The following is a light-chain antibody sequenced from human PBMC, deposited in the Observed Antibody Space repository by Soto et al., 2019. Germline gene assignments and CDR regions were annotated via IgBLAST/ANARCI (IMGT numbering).Light chain of an antibody. Sequence: EIVLTQSPATLSLSPGERATLPCGASQSISSYLAWYQQKPGLAPRLLIYDASSRATGIPDRFSGSGSGTDFTLTISRLEPEDFAVYYCQQYGGSLTFGPGTQVDIK. CDR2: DAS. CDR1: QSISSY. CDR3: QQYGGSLT. J-gene: IGKJ3*01. V-gene: IGKV3D-20*01.